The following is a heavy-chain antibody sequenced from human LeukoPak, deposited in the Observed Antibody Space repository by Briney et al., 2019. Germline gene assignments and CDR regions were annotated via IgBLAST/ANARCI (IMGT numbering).Heavy chain of an antibody. Sequence: SETLSLTCTVSGGSISTYYWGWIRQPPGKGLEWIGSISYSGNTYYTPSLKSRVTISADTAKNQFSLRLSSVTAADTAVYFCARRSTLSPRHAFDIWGQGTMVTVTS. CDR1: GGSISTYY. CDR2: ISYSGNT. D-gene: IGHD2-2*01. J-gene: IGHJ3*02. CDR3: ARRSTLSPRHAFDI. V-gene: IGHV4-39*01.